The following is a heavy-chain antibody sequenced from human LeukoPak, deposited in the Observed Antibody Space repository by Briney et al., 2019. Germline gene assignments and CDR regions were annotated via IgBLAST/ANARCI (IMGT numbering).Heavy chain of an antibody. D-gene: IGHD3-3*01. Sequence: PSETLSLTCTVSGGSISSYYWSWIRQPPGKGLEWIGYMFYSGSTNYNPSLKSRVTISVDTSKNQFSLKLSSVTAADTAVYYCARLIRSRFEFWGQGILVTVSS. CDR2: MFYSGST. CDR3: ARLIRSRFEF. CDR1: GGSISSYY. J-gene: IGHJ5*01. V-gene: IGHV4-59*01.